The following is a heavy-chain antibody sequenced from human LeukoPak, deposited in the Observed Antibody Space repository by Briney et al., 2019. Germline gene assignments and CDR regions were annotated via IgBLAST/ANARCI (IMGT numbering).Heavy chain of an antibody. V-gene: IGHV3-30*18. Sequence: PGRSLRLSCAASGFTFISYGMHWVRKAQAKGLEWWAVILYDGSNKYYAASVKGRFPISRDNSKTTLYLQMNSVRAEDTAVYYCAKDPGPEDYWGQGTLVTVSS. CDR2: ILYDGSNK. CDR1: GFTFISYG. CDR3: AKDPGPEDY. J-gene: IGHJ4*02. D-gene: IGHD1-14*01.